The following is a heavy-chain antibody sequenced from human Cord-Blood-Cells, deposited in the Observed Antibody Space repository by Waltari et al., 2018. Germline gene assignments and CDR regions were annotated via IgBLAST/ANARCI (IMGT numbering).Heavy chain of an antibody. Sequence: QVQLQESGPGLVKPSETLSLTCAVSGYSISSGYYWGWIRQPPGKGLEWIGSIYHSGSTYYTPSLKSRVTISVDTSKNQFSLKLSSVTAADTAVYYCARVMPSDRADIVVVSAAISWYFDLWGRGTLVTVSS. J-gene: IGHJ2*01. V-gene: IGHV4-38-2*01. CDR3: ARVMPSDRADIVVVSAAISWYFDL. CDR1: GYSISSGYY. D-gene: IGHD2-2*01. CDR2: IYHSGST.